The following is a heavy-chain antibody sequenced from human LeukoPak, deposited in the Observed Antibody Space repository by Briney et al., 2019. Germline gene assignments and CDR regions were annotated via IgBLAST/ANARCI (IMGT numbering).Heavy chain of an antibody. CDR3: AKDISMLSEAPGY. V-gene: IGHV1-18*01. J-gene: IGHJ4*02. CDR1: DYSFTSNV. Sequence: ASVKVSCKGSDYSFTSNVITWVRQAPGQGLEWMGRITGYNGNTDYARKFHGRVTMTTDTSTSTAYMELRSLSSDDTAVYYCAKDISMLSEAPGYWGQGTLVTVSS. D-gene: IGHD3-10*01. CDR2: ITGYNGNT.